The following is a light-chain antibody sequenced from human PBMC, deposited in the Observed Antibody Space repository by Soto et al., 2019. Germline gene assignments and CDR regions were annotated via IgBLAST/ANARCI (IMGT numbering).Light chain of an antibody. CDR2: GAS. CDR3: HQYGSSPYT. CDR1: QSVSSNY. Sequence: ETVLTQSPGTLSLSPGERAPLSCRASQSVSSNYLAWYQQKPGQAPRLLIYGASSRATGIPDRFSGSRSGTDFTLTISRLEPEDFAVYYCHQYGSSPYTFGQGTKLEIK. J-gene: IGKJ2*01. V-gene: IGKV3-20*01.